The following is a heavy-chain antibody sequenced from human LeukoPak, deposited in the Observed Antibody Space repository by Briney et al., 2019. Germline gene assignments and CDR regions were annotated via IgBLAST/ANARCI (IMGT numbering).Heavy chain of an antibody. J-gene: IGHJ4*02. CDR1: GYSISSGYY. D-gene: IGHD3-10*01. V-gene: IGHV4-38-2*02. Sequence: SETLSLTCTVSGYSISSGYYWGWIRQPPGKGLEWIGSIYHSGSTYYNPSLKSRVTISVDTSKNQFSLKLSSVTAADTAVYYCARDFPITMVLGVITPPFDYWGQGTLVTVSS. CDR2: IYHSGST. CDR3: ARDFPITMVLGVITPPFDY.